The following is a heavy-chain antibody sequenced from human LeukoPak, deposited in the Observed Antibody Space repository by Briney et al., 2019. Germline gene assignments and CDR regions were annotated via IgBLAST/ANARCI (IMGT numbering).Heavy chain of an antibody. V-gene: IGHV3-30*18. J-gene: IGHJ4*02. CDR3: AKDFGYYDFWSGTRLYPDY. CDR2: ISYDGSNK. Sequence: GGSLRLSCAASGFTFSSYGMHWVRQAPGKGLEWVAVISYDGSNKYYADSVKGRFTISRDNSKNTLYLQVNSLRAEDTAVYYCAKDFGYYDFWSGTRLYPDYWGQGTLVTVSS. CDR1: GFTFSSYG. D-gene: IGHD3-3*01.